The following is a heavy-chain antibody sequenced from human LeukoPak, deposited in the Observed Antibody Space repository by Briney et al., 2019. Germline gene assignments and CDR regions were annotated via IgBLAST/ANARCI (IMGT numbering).Heavy chain of an antibody. CDR3: ASSLVVAGSSVSGFDY. D-gene: IGHD6-19*01. CDR2: IYPGDSDT. CDR1: GYSFTTYW. J-gene: IGHJ4*02. V-gene: IGHV5-51*01. Sequence: GESLKISCKGSGYSFTTYWIGWVRQRPGKGLEWMGIIYPGDSDTRYSPSFQGQVTISADKSISTAYLQWSSLRASDTAMYYCASSLVVAGSSVSGFDYWGQGTLVTVSS.